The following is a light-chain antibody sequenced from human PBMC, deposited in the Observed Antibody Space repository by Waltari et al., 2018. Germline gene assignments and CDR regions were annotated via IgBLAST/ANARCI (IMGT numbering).Light chain of an antibody. Sequence: EIMLTPSPGTLSLSPGERATLSCRASQSISRYLAWYQQKPGQAPRLLIYEASRRATGTPDRFSGSGSGTDFSLTISRLEPEDFAVYYCQKYESLPATFGQGTKVEIK. CDR1: QSISRY. CDR2: EAS. V-gene: IGKV3-20*01. CDR3: QKYESLPAT. J-gene: IGKJ1*01.